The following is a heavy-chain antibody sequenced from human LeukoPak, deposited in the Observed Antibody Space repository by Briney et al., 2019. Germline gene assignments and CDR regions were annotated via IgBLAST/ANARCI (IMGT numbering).Heavy chain of an antibody. CDR1: GYTFSSHY. V-gene: IGHV1-46*01. CDR3: ARDREDIVVVVVAGYYMDV. J-gene: IGHJ6*03. Sequence: EASVKVSCKASGYTFSSHYLHWLRQAPGQGLEWMGIINPSGGSPSYGQTFQGRLSMTTDTSTNTVYMELSRLRSDDTAVYYCARDREDIVVVVVAGYYMDVWGKGTTVTVSS. D-gene: IGHD2-15*01. CDR2: INPSGGSP.